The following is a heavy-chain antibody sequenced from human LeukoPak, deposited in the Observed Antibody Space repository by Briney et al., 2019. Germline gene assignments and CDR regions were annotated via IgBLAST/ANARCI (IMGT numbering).Heavy chain of an antibody. D-gene: IGHD2-21*02. CDR3: ARDSSPYCGGDCYGNWFDP. J-gene: IGHJ5*02. V-gene: IGHV4-30-4*01. CDR2: IYYSGST. CDR1: GGSISSGEYY. Sequence: SETLSLTCTVSGGSISSGEYYWSWIRQPPGKGLEWIGYIYYSGSTYYNPSLKSRVTISVDTSKNQFSLKLSSVTAADTAVYYCARDSSPYCGGDCYGNWFDPWGQGTLVTVSS.